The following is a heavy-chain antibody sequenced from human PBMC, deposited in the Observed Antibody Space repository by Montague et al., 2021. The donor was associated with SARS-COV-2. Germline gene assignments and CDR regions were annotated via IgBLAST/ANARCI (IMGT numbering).Heavy chain of an antibody. CDR3: VRHPQYVGLNGPPDF. J-gene: IGHJ4*02. D-gene: IGHD3-9*01. Sequence: SETLSLTCTVSGVSVTAYYWSWIRQPPGKGLEWVGDALYNKSTNFNPSLKSRVAISVDTSKNQFSLRLTSVTAADTAFYYCVRHPQYVGLNGPPDFWDQGTLVTVSS. CDR1: GVSVTAYY. CDR2: ALYNKST. V-gene: IGHV4-59*08.